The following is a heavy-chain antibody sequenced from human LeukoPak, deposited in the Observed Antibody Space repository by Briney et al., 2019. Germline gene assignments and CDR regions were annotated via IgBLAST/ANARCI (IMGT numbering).Heavy chain of an antibody. D-gene: IGHD3-22*01. V-gene: IGHV3-33*01. CDR2: IWNDGSNK. J-gene: IGHJ4*02. Sequence: GGSLRLSCAASGFTFSSYGMHWVRQAPGKGLEWVAVIWNDGSNKYYADSVKGRFTISRDNSKNTLYLQMNSLRAEDTAVYYCARVLSGYYDSSGYDMDYWGQGTLVTVSS. CDR3: ARVLSGYYDSSGYDMDY. CDR1: GFTFSSYG.